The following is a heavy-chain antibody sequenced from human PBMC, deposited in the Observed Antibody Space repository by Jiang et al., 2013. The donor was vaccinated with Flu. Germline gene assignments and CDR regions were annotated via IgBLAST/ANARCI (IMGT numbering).Heavy chain of an antibody. CDR1: GGTFSSNA. Sequence: SGAEVKKPGSSVKVSCKASGGTFSSNAISWVRQAPGQGLEWMGGIIPIFGTANYAQKFQGRVTISADEFTSTAFMELTNLRSADTAVYYCASALILLGYCSGNTCPFDFDYWGQGTLVSVSS. V-gene: IGHV1-69*01. CDR2: IIPIFGTA. J-gene: IGHJ4*02. D-gene: IGHD2-15*01. CDR3: ASALILLGYCSGNTCPFDFDY.